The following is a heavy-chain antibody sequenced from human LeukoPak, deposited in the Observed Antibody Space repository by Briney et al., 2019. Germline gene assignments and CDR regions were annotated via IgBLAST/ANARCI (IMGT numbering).Heavy chain of an antibody. CDR2: ISSSGSYI. V-gene: IGHV3-21*01. CDR1: GFTFSSYS. D-gene: IGHD4-17*01. CDR3: ARDLLGTVTTFHAFDI. J-gene: IGHJ3*02. Sequence: GGSLRLSCAAFGFTFSSYSMNWVRQAPGKRLEWVSSISSSGSYIYYADSVKGRFTISRDNAKNSLYLQMNSLRAEDTAVYYCARDLLGTVTTFHAFDIWGQGTMVTVSS.